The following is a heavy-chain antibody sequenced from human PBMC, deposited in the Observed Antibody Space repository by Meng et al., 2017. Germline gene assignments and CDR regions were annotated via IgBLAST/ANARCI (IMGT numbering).Heavy chain of an antibody. CDR1: RYTFTGDY. CDR2: INPNSGGT. CDR3: ARGGYSSGVRVRHWFDP. D-gene: IGHD6-25*01. J-gene: IGHJ5*02. V-gene: IGHV1-2*02. Sequence: LGQSGSEVKKPGAAVKVSCKASRYTFTGDYMHWVRQATGQGLEWMGWINPNSGGTNYAQKFQGRVTMTRDTSISTAYMELSRLRSDDTAVYYCARGGYSSGVRVRHWFDPWGQGTLVTVSS.